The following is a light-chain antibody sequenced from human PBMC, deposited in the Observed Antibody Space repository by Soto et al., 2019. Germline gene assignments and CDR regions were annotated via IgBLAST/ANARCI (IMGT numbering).Light chain of an antibody. V-gene: IGKV3-20*01. Sequence: ELVLTQSPGTLSLSPGERATLSCRASQSVSSSYLAWYQQKPGQAPRLLIYGASSRVTGIPDRFSGSGSGTDFTLTISRLEPEDFAVYYCQQYGSSPQTFGQGTKVEIK. CDR3: QQYGSSPQT. J-gene: IGKJ1*01. CDR2: GAS. CDR1: QSVSSSY.